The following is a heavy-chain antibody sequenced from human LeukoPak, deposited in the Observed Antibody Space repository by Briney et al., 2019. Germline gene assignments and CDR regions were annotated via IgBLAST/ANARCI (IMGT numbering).Heavy chain of an antibody. V-gene: IGHV3-23*01. J-gene: IGHJ6*04. CDR1: GFTFSSYA. CDR2: ISGSGGST. CDR3: AKGVVPAASTYYYYYYGMDV. D-gene: IGHD2-2*01. Sequence: GGSLRLSCAASGFTFSSYAMSWVRQAAGKGLEWVSAISGSGGSTYYADSVKGRFTISRDNSKNTLYLQMNSLRAEDTAVYYCAKGVVPAASTYYYYYYGMDVWGKGTTVTVSS.